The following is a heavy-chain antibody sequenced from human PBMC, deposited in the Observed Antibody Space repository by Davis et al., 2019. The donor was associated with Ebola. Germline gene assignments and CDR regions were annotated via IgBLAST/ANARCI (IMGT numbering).Heavy chain of an antibody. CDR1: GFTFGNYA. J-gene: IGHJ3*02. CDR2: IKSDGSST. CDR3: ADQKNYASDI. V-gene: IGHV3-74*01. Sequence: GESLKISCAASGFTFGNYAMNWVRQAPGKGLVWVSRIKSDGSSTYYADSVKGRFTISRDNAKNTLYLQMNSLRDEDTAVYYCADQKNYASDIWGQGTMVTVSS.